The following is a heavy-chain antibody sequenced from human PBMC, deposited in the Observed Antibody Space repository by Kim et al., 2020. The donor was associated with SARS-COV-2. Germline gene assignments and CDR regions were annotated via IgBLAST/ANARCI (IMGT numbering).Heavy chain of an antibody. CDR2: INPNSGGT. J-gene: IGHJ3*02. Sequence: ASVKVSCKASGYTFTGYYMHWVRQAPGQGLEWMGCINPNSGGTNYAQKFQGWVTMTRDTSISTAYMELSRLRSDDTAVYYCARGEGYYYGSASNAFDIWGDGTMVTVSP. CDR1: GYTFTGYY. V-gene: IGHV1-2*04. CDR3: ARGEGYYYGSASNAFDI. D-gene: IGHD3-10*01.